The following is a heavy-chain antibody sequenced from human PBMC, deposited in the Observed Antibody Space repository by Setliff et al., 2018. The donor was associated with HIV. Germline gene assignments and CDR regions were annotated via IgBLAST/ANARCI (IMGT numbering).Heavy chain of an antibody. CDR3: AKDQGTTVPTLDH. J-gene: IGHJ5*02. CDR1: RFTFSSYT. Sequence: GGSLRLSCAASRFTFSSYTMNWVRQAPGKGLEWFSSISSSSSYIFYADSVKGRFTISRDNAKSSLYLQMNNLRAEDTAVYYCAKDQGTTVPTLDHWGQGTLVTVSS. V-gene: IGHV3-21*04. D-gene: IGHD4-4*01. CDR2: ISSSSSYI.